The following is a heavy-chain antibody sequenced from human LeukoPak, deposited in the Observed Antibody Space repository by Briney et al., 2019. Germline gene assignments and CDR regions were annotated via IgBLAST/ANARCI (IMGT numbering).Heavy chain of an antibody. J-gene: IGHJ6*02. D-gene: IGHD6-13*01. Sequence: ASVKVSCKASGYTFTSYDINWVRQATGQGLEWMGWMNPNSGNTGYAQKFQGRVTMTRNTSISTAYMELSSLRSEDTAVYYCASAGVAAAGTRWSWGYYYYGMDVWGQGTTVTVSS. CDR2: MNPNSGNT. CDR3: ASAGVAAAGTRWSWGYYYYGMDV. V-gene: IGHV1-8*01. CDR1: GYTFTSYD.